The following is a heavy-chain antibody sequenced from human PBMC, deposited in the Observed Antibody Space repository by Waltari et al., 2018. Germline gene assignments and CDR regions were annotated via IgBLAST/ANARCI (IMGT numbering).Heavy chain of an antibody. CDR3: AKDLHDSIDY. D-gene: IGHD2-15*01. CDR2: IRYDGSNK. J-gene: IGHJ4*02. Sequence: QVQLVESGGGVVQPGGSLRLSCAASGFTFSSYGMHWVRQAPGKGMEWVAFIRYDGSNKYYAESVQGRFTISRDNSKNTLYLQMNRLRAEDTAVYYWAKDLHDSIDYWGQGTLVPVAS. V-gene: IGHV3-30*02. CDR1: GFTFSSYG.